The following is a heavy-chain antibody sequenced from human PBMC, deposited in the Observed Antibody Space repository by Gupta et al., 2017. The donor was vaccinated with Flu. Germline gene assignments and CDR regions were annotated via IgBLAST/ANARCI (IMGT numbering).Heavy chain of an antibody. J-gene: IGHJ1*01. Sequence: CPASGFTFSTYSMNWVRQAPGKGLEWVSYISSSSSTIYYADSVKGRFTISRDNAKNSLYLQMNSLRDEDTAVYYCARDSGATRESLQHWGQGTLVTVSS. CDR1: GFTFSTYS. D-gene: IGHD1-26*01. CDR2: ISSSSSTI. V-gene: IGHV3-48*02. CDR3: ARDSGATRESLQH.